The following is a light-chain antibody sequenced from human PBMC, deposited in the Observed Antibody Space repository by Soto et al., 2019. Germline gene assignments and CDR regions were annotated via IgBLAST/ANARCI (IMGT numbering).Light chain of an antibody. CDR3: LQDYDYPLT. CDR2: GAS. J-gene: IGKJ4*01. V-gene: IGKV1-6*01. Sequence: AIQMTQSPSSLSASVGDRVTITCRASQGIRNDLGWYQQKPGKPPKLLIYGASILQSGVPSRFSGSGSGTDFTLTISSLQPEDFATYYCLQDYDYPLTFGGGTKVEIK. CDR1: QGIRND.